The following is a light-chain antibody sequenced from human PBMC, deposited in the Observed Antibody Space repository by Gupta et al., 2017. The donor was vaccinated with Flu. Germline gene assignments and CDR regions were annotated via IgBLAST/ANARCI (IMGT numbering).Light chain of an antibody. V-gene: IGKV1-5*03. Sequence: DSQMTQSASTLYASVGDRVNITCRASQSLSSWLAWYQQKPGKAPNLLIYKASNLESGVPSRFSGSGSGTECTLTISSLQPDDFATYSCQQYDSYSLTFGGGTKVEI. CDR3: QQYDSYSLT. CDR1: QSLSSW. CDR2: KAS. J-gene: IGKJ4*01.